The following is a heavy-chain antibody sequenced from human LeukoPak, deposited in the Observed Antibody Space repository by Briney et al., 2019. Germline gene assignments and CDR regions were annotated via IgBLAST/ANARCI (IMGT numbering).Heavy chain of an antibody. V-gene: IGHV3-64*01. CDR1: EFTFSSYA. CDR2: ISSNGGST. J-gene: IGHJ6*02. CDR3: ARECYYYGMDV. Sequence: GGSLRLSCAASEFTFSSYAMHWVRQAPGKGLEYVSAISSNGGSTYYANSVKGRFTISRDNSKNTLYLQMGSLRAEDMAVYYCARECYYYGMDVWGQGTTVTVSS.